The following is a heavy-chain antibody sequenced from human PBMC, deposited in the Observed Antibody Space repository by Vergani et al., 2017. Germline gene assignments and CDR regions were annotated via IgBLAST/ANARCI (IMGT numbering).Heavy chain of an antibody. CDR3: ATGAGPFDI. CDR1: GAPISYWC. D-gene: IGHD7-27*01. Sequence: QVQMQESGPGLVKTSETLSLTCSASGAPISYWCWSCPRQPAGKGLEWIGRLCPSGSTNYKPSLKSRVTMSIDTSKNQFSLKLTSVTAADTAVYYCATGAGPFDIWGQGTLVTVSS. J-gene: IGHJ4*02. V-gene: IGHV4-4*07. CDR2: LCPSGST.